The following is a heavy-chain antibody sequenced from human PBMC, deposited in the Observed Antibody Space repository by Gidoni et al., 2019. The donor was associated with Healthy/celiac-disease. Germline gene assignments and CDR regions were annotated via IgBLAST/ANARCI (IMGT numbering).Heavy chain of an antibody. J-gene: IGHJ2*01. Sequence: QVQLVESGGGVVQPGRSLRLSCAASGFTFSSYAMHWVRQAPGKGLEWVAVISYDGSNKYYADSVKGRFTISRDNSKNTLYLQMNSLRAEDTAVYYCARDGFVARRESDWYFDLWGRGTLVTVSS. CDR1: GFTFSSYA. CDR3: ARDGFVARRESDWYFDL. CDR2: ISYDGSNK. D-gene: IGHD6-6*01. V-gene: IGHV3-30-3*01.